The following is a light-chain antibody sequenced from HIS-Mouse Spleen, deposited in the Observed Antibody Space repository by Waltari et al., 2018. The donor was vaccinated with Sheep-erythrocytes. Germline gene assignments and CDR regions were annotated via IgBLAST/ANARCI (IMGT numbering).Light chain of an antibody. Sequence: SYELTQPPSVSVSPGQTASITCSGDKLGDKYACWYQQKPGQSPVLVICQDSKRPSGIPRRFSGSNSGNTATLTISGTQAMDEADYYCQAWDSSTAWNVVFGGGTKLTVL. CDR3: QAWDSSTAWNVV. V-gene: IGLV3-1*01. CDR2: QDS. CDR1: KLGDKY. J-gene: IGLJ2*01.